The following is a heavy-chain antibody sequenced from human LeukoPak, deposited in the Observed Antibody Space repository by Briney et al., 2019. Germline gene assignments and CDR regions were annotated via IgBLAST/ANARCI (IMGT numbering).Heavy chain of an antibody. J-gene: IGHJ6*03. D-gene: IGHD3-3*01. Sequence: SETLSLTCTVSGGSISSGGYYWSWIRQPPGKGLEWIGYIYHSGSTYYNPSLKSRVTISVDRSKNQFSLKLSSVTAADTAVYYCARAPRGGIFGVANNYYYMDVWGKGTTVTVSS. CDR1: GGSISSGGYY. CDR3: ARAPRGGIFGVANNYYYMDV. V-gene: IGHV4-30-2*01. CDR2: IYHSGST.